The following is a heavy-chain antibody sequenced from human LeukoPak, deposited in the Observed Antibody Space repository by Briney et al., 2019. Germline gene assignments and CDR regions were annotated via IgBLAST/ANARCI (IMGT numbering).Heavy chain of an antibody. J-gene: IGHJ4*02. D-gene: IGHD3-9*01. V-gene: IGHV3-48*01. CDR3: SRERRYFASRYFDY. CDR2: ISSSSSTI. CDR1: GFTFSSYS. Sequence: GGSLRLSCAASGFTFSSYSMNWVRQAPGKGLEWVSYISSSSSTIYYADSVKGRFTISRDNDKNSLYMQMNSLRAEDPAVYYCSRERRYFASRYFDYWGQGTLVTVSS.